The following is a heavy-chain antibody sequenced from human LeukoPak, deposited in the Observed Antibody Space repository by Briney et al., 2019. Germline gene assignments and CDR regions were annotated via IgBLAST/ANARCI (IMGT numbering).Heavy chain of an antibody. CDR1: GFTFSSYE. D-gene: IGHD2-15*01. CDR2: ISSSGGIT. CDR3: ARDAPAGYCSGGSCYSWFDP. Sequence: GGSLRLSCAASGFTFSSYEMNWVRQAPGKGLEWVSYISSSGGITYHADSVKGRFTISRDNAKNSLYLQMNSLRAEDTAVYYCARDAPAGYCSGGSCYSWFDPWGQGTLVTVSS. V-gene: IGHV3-48*03. J-gene: IGHJ5*02.